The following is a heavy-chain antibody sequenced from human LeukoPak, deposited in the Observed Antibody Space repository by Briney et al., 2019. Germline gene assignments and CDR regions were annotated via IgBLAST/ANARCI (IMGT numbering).Heavy chain of an antibody. CDR3: ARHPGSYHFDY. Sequence: PSETLSLTCTVSGGSISSSTYFWGWIRQPPGKGLEWIGTIYYTGSSYYNPSLKSRVTMSLDTSKNQFSLNLSSVTAADTAVYYCARHPGSYHFDYWGQGTLVTVSS. CDR1: GGSISSSTYF. D-gene: IGHD3-16*02. V-gene: IGHV4-39*07. CDR2: IYYTGSS. J-gene: IGHJ4*02.